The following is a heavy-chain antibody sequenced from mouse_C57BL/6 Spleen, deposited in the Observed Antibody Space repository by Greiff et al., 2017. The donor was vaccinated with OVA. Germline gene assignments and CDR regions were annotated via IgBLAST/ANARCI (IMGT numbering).Heavy chain of an antibody. D-gene: IGHD1-1*01. CDR3: ARWGYGSSPMDY. V-gene: IGHV1-54*01. CDR1: GYAFTNYL. J-gene: IGHJ4*01. CDR2: INPGSGGT. Sequence: QVQLQQSGAELVRPGPSVKVSCKASGYAFTNYLIEWVKQRPGQGLEWIGVINPGSGGTNYNEKFKGKATLTADKSSSTAYMQLSSLTSEDSAVYFCARWGYGSSPMDYWGQGTSVTVSS.